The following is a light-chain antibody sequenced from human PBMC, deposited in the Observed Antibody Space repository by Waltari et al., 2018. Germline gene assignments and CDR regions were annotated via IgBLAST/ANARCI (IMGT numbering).Light chain of an antibody. Sequence: DIQMTQSPSSLSASVGDTVTITCRASQGISNSLAWYQQKPGEAPKLLLSAASRLESGVPSRFSGSGSGTDYTFTISRLQPEDLATYFCQLYYGDSLTFGGGTKVEIK. CDR1: QGISNS. CDR3: QLYYGDSLT. CDR2: AAS. V-gene: IGKV1-NL1*01. J-gene: IGKJ4*01.